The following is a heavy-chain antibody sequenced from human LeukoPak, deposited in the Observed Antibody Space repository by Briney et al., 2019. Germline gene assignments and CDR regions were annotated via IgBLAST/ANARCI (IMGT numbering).Heavy chain of an antibody. D-gene: IGHD2-2*01. Sequence: PSETLSLTCTVSGGSISSSSYYWGWIRQPPGKGLEWIGSIYYSGSTYYNPSLKSRVTISVDTSKNQFSLKLSSVTAADTAVYYCARGGVEYQLLYYFDYWGQGTLVTVSS. CDR2: IYYSGST. CDR1: GGSISSSSYY. J-gene: IGHJ4*02. V-gene: IGHV4-39*07. CDR3: ARGGVEYQLLYYFDY.